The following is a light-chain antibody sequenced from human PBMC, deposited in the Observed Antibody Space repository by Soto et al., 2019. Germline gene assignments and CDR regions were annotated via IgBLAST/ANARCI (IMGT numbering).Light chain of an antibody. CDR2: EAS. V-gene: IGKV1-5*03. J-gene: IGKJ1*01. CDR1: QSTSTW. CDR3: QQYITCPYA. Sequence: DIQMTQSPSTLSASVGDRVTITCRASQSTSTWLAWYQQRPGKTPKLLISEASKLESGVPSRFSGSGSGTEFTLTNSSLQPDDFATYYCQQYITCPYAFGQGTKVEIK.